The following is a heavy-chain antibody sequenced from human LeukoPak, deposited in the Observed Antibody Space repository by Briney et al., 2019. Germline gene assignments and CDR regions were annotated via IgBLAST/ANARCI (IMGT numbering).Heavy chain of an antibody. J-gene: IGHJ5*02. CDR1: GGSISSSNW. CDR2: IYHSGST. V-gene: IGHV4-4*02. Sequence: SETLSLTCAVSGGSISSSNWWSWVRQPPGKALEWIGEIYHSGSTNYNPSLKSRVTISVDKSKNQFSLKLSSVTAADTAVYYCASRYSVPYVSSWFDPWGQGTLVTVSS. D-gene: IGHD1-26*01. CDR3: ASRYSVPYVSSWFDP.